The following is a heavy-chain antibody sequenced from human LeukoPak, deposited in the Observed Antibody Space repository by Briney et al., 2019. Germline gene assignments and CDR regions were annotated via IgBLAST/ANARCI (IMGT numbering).Heavy chain of an antibody. CDR3: ARTEYSSSSGGFDP. CDR2: INPNSGGT. CDR1: GYTFTGYY. J-gene: IGHJ5*02. Sequence: ASVKVSCKASGYTFTGYYMYWVRQACGFGLEWMGWINPNSGGTYYAQKFQGRVTMTRDTSISTGYMELSRLRSDDTAVYYCARTEYSSSSGGFDPWGQGTLVTVSS. D-gene: IGHD6-6*01. V-gene: IGHV1-2*02.